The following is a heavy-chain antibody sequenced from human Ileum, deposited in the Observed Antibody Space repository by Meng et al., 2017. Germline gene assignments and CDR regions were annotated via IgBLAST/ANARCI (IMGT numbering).Heavy chain of an antibody. Sequence: GESLKISCAASGFTFSSYGMHWVRQAPGKGLEWVAVIWYDGSKKYYVDSVKGRFTISRDNSKNTLYLQMNSLRAEDTAVYYCARNYYFDTSGYCDYWGQGTLVTVSS. V-gene: IGHV3-33*01. CDR3: ARNYYFDTSGYCDY. CDR2: IWYDGSKK. CDR1: GFTFSSYG. J-gene: IGHJ4*02. D-gene: IGHD3-22*01.